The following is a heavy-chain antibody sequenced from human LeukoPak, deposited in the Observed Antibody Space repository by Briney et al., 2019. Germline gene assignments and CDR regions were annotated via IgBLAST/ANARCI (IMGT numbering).Heavy chain of an antibody. CDR2: LNPSGGSS. J-gene: IGHJ6*02. D-gene: IGHD5-24*01. V-gene: IGHV1-46*01. Sequence: GASVKVSYKASGYTVTTYYMHWVRQAPGQGLEWMGILNPSGGSSSYAQKFQGRATLARATSTSTVYMELSSLRSEDTAVYYCASVYKNGMDVWGQGTTVIVSS. CDR3: ASVYKNGMDV. CDR1: GYTVTTYY.